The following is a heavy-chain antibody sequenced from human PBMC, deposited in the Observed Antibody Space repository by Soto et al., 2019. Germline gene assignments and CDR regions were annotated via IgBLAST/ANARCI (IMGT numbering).Heavy chain of an antibody. CDR3: ARDPAARDAFDI. J-gene: IGHJ3*02. CDR2: IIPILGIA. CDR1: GGTFSSYT. V-gene: IGHV1-69*04. Sequence: GASVKVSCKASGGTFSSYTISWVRQAPGQGLEWMGRIIPILGIANYAQKFQGRVTITADKSTSTAYMELSSLRSDDTAVYYCARDPAARDAFDIWGQGTMVTVSS. D-gene: IGHD6-6*01.